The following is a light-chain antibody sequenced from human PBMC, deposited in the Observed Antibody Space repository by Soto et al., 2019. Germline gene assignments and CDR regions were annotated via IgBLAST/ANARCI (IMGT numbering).Light chain of an antibody. CDR2: DVT. V-gene: IGLV2-14*03. J-gene: IGLJ1*01. CDR1: SSDVGGYNY. CDR3: SSHRTSNTCQIV. Sequence: QSALTQPASVSGSPGQSITISCTGTSSDVGGYNYVSWYQHHPGKAPKLIIYDVTNRPSGVSNPFSGSKSGNTASLTISGLQPEDEADYYCSSHRTSNTCQIVLGNETRFTVL.